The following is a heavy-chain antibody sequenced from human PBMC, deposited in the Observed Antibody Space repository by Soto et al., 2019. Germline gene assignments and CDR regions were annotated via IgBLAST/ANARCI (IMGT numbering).Heavy chain of an antibody. V-gene: IGHV4-61*01. CDR3: ARTTAVPNTLRSRHILDY. Sequence: PSETLSLTCSVSGGSVSDKTYYWSWIRQPPGKRLEWIGYVYYSGTTNYNPSLKSRVTISVDLSKNRFSLRLSSVTTADTALYYCARTTAVPNTLRSRHILDYWGQGTLVTV. D-gene: IGHD4-17*01. J-gene: IGHJ4*02. CDR2: VYYSGTT. CDR1: GGSVSDKTYY.